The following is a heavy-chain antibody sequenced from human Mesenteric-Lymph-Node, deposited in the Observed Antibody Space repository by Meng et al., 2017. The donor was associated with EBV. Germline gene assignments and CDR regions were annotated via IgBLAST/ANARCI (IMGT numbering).Heavy chain of an antibody. D-gene: IGHD6-19*01. CDR2: ISHGGSI. Sequence: VQLQPGGGGLLKPSATLSLTCAVFGESCTPYCWSWIRQPPGKGLEWIGEISHGGSINYNPSLKSRLTISVDTSNNLFSLNINSVTVADTAVYYCARGGLQSSGWYKERPHWGQGTLVTVSS. CDR3: ARGGLQSSGWYKERPH. V-gene: IGHV4-34*02. CDR1: GESCTPYC. J-gene: IGHJ4*02.